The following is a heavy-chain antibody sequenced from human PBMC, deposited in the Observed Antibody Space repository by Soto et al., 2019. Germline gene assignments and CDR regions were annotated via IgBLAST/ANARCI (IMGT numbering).Heavy chain of an antibody. V-gene: IGHV1-46*01. J-gene: IGHJ3*01. Sequence: APVKVSCKASGYTFINYFIHWVRQAPGQRLEWIGIVDPSRGSADYAQKFQGRVTMTTDVSTRTVFMDLSSLTSEDTAVYYCARPLIGNTGDLGGQGTTVTVSS. D-gene: IGHD1-7*01. CDR3: ARPLIGNTGDL. CDR1: GYTFINYF. CDR2: VDPSRGSA.